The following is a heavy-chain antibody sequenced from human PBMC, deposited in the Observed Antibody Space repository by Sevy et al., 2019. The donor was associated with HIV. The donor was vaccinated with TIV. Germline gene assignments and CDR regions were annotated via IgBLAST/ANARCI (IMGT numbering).Heavy chain of an antibody. Sequence: GGSLRLSCAASGFTFSSYAMSWVRQAPGKGLEWVSAISGSGGSTYYADSVKGRFTISRDNSKNTVFLQMNSLRAEDTAAYYCAKHRGSRPSYAMDVWGQGTTVTVSS. V-gene: IGHV3-23*01. CDR3: AKHRGSRPSYAMDV. J-gene: IGHJ6*02. CDR2: ISGSGGST. D-gene: IGHD3-16*01. CDR1: GFTFSSYA.